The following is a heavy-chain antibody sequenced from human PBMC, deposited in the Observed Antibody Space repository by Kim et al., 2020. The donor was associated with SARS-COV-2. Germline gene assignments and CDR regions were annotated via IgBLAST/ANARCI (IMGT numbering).Heavy chain of an antibody. CDR2: IDPSDSYT. V-gene: IGHV5-10-1*01. J-gene: IGHJ4*02. D-gene: IGHD3-9*01. CDR1: GYSFTSYW. Sequence: GESLKISCKGSGYSFTSYWISWVRQMPGKGLEWMGRIDPSDSYTNYSPSFQGHVTISADKSISTAYLQWSSLRASDTAMYYCARHPAAPYDILTGYLNYFDNWGQGTLVTVSS. CDR3: ARHPAAPYDILTGYLNYFDN.